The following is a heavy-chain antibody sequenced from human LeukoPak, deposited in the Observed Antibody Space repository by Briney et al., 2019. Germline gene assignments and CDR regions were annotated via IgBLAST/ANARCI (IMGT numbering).Heavy chain of an antibody. CDR1: GGTFSSYA. CDR2: IIPIFGTA. J-gene: IGHJ4*02. D-gene: IGHD1-1*01. CDR3: ARGPGLERFDY. V-gene: IGHV1-69*05. Sequence: SVKVSCKASGGTFSSYAISWVRQAPGQGLEWMGGIIPIFGTANYAQKFHGRVTITTDESTSSAYMELSSLRSEDTAVYYCARGPGLERFDYWGQGTLVTVSS.